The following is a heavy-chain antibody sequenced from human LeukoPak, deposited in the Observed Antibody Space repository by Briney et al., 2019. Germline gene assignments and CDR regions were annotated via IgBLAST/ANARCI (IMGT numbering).Heavy chain of an antibody. J-gene: IGHJ4*02. D-gene: IGHD3-22*01. CDR2: VSGSGGST. V-gene: IGHV3-23*01. CDR1: GFTFISYA. CDR3: AAIKGSGQYYVSY. Sequence: GGSLRLSCAASGFTFISYAMGWVRQAPGRGLEWVSIVSGSGGSTYYADSVKGRFTISRDNSRSALFLLMNSLGADDTAVYYCAAIKGSGQYYVSYWGQGTLVTVSS.